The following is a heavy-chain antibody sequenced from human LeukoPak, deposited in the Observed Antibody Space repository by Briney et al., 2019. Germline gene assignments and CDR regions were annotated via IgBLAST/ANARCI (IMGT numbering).Heavy chain of an antibody. CDR2: TYYSGSA. J-gene: IGHJ4*02. CDR1: GVSVSNYY. D-gene: IGHD1-7*01. CDR3: ARAGNYVD. V-gene: IGHV4-59*02. Sequence: SETLSLTCTVSGVSVSNYYWSWIRQLRGKGLEWIGYTYYSGSAKYNPSLQSRVTISIDTSKNEFSLKLTYVTAADTAVYFCARAGNYVDWGRGTLVTVCS.